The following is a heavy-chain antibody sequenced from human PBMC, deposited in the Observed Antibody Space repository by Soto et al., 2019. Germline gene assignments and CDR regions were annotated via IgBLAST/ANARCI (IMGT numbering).Heavy chain of an antibody. Sequence: LSLTCVVACGSISGYYWSSIRQPAGKELEWIGRIYSDGTTNYNPSLKGRGTMSVDTSKKQISLKLTSVTAADTAMYYCARDRGYRSGSFGSWGQGVLVTVSS. CDR2: IYSDGTT. CDR3: ARDRGYRSGSFGS. V-gene: IGHV4-4*07. J-gene: IGHJ5*02. D-gene: IGHD5-18*01. CDR1: CGSISGYY.